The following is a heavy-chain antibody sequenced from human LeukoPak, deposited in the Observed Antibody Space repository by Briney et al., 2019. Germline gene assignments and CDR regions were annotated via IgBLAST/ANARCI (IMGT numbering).Heavy chain of an antibody. D-gene: IGHD1-26*01. Sequence: GGSLRLSCAASGFTFSSYAMSWVRQAPGKGLEWVSAISGSGGSTYYADSVKGRFTISRDTSKNTLYLQMNSLRAEDTAVYYCAKGWYSGSYYNWFDPWGQGTLVTVSS. CDR1: GFTFSSYA. V-gene: IGHV3-23*01. CDR2: ISGSGGST. J-gene: IGHJ5*02. CDR3: AKGWYSGSYYNWFDP.